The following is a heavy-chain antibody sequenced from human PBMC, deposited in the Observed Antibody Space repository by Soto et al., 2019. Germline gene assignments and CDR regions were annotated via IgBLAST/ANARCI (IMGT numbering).Heavy chain of an antibody. CDR3: ASVNRVDYGDYSAFDI. CDR2: INAGNGNT. CDR1: GYTFTSYA. D-gene: IGHD4-17*01. V-gene: IGHV1-3*01. J-gene: IGHJ3*02. Sequence: ASVKVSCKASGYTFTSYAMHWVRQAPGQRLEWMGWINAGNGNTKYSQKFQGRVTITRDTSASTAYMELSSLRSEDTAVYYCASVNRVDYGDYSAFDIWGQGTMVTVSS.